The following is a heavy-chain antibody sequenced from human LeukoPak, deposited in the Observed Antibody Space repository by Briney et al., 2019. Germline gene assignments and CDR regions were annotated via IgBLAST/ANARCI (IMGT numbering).Heavy chain of an antibody. Sequence: SETLSLTCAVYGVSFSGYYWSWLRQPPGKGLEGIGEINHSGSTNYNPSLKSRVTISVDTSKNQFSLKLSSVPAADTAVYYCARLIVGATPSSTTTYNWFDPWGQGTLVTVSS. D-gene: IGHD1-26*01. V-gene: IGHV4-34*01. CDR1: GVSFSGYY. J-gene: IGHJ5*02. CDR3: ARLIVGATPSSTTTYNWFDP. CDR2: INHSGST.